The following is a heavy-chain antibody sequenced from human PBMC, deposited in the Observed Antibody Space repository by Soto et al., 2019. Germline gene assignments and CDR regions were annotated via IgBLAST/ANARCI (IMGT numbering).Heavy chain of an antibody. D-gene: IGHD5-12*01. CDR3: ARHVMDSPRLRVENYDY. CDR2: ISNSGST. CDR1: GGPISSSGDY. V-gene: IGHV4-39*01. Sequence: SETLSLTCTVTGGPISSSGDYWGWVRQTPGKGLEWIGTISNSGSTYYNPSVMSRVTISVDTSKNQFSLRLISVTAADTAVYYCARHVMDSPRLRVENYDYWGQGTLVTVSS. J-gene: IGHJ4*02.